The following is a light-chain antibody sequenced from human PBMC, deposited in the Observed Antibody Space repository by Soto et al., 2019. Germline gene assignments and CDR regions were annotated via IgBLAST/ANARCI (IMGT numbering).Light chain of an antibody. J-gene: IGLJ2*01. CDR1: RSNIGPNT. Sequence: QSVLTQPPSASATPGQRVTISCSGSRSNIGPNTVNWYLQLPGTAPKLLIFSNDQRPSGVPDRFSASKSGTSASLAISGRQSDDEADYFCAALDDSLNGVVFGGGTKLTVL. CDR2: SND. CDR3: AALDDSLNGVV. V-gene: IGLV1-44*01.